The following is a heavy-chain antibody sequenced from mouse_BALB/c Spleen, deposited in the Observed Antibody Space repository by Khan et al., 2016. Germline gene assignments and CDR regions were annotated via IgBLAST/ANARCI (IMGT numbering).Heavy chain of an antibody. V-gene: IGHV3-2*02. Sequence: EVQLQESGPGLVKPSQSLFLTCTVTGYSITSDYAWNWIRQFPGNKLEWMGYISYSNSTSYNPSLKSRVSITRDTSKNQFFLQLNSVTTEDTATYYCARGMITTFDYWGQGTTLTVSS. CDR3: ARGMITTFDY. CDR1: GYSITSDYA. CDR2: ISYSNST. D-gene: IGHD2-4*01. J-gene: IGHJ2*01.